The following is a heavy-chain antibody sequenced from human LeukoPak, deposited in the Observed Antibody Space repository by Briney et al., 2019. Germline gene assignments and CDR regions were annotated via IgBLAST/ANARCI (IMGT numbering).Heavy chain of an antibody. CDR1: GFTFGSYS. J-gene: IGHJ4*02. Sequence: GGSLRLSCAASGFTFGSYSMNWVRQAPGKGLEWVAVIWYDGNNKYYADSVKGRFTISRDSSKNTMYLQMNSLRAEDTAVYYCAREHTTVTSLLDYWGQGTLVTVSS. D-gene: IGHD4-17*01. V-gene: IGHV3-33*08. CDR2: IWYDGNNK. CDR3: AREHTTVTSLLDY.